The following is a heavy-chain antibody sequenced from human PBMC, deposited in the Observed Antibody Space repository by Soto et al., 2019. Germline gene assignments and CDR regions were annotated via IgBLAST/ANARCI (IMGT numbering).Heavy chain of an antibody. CDR2: ISAYNGNT. V-gene: IGHV1-18*04. CDR1: GYTFTSYG. J-gene: IGHJ4*02. Sequence: GASVKVSCKASGYTFTSYGISWVRQAPGQGLEWMGWISAYNGNTNYAQKLQGRVTMTTDTSTSTAYMELRSLRSDDTAVYYCARDPYYYDSSQPAFDYWGQGTLVTVSS. CDR3: ARDPYYYDSSQPAFDY. D-gene: IGHD3-22*01.